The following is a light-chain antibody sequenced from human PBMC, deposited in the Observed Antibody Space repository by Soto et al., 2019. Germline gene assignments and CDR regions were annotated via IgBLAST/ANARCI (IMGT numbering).Light chain of an antibody. Sequence: ALTQPASVSGSPGQSITFSCTGTSSDVGSYDYVSWHQQHPGKAPKLIIYDVNNRPSGVPSRFSGSKSGNTASLIISGLQTEDEADYYCCAYSTSGTHVFGTGTKVTV. J-gene: IGLJ1*01. CDR3: CAYSTSGTHV. CDR2: DVN. V-gene: IGLV2-14*03. CDR1: SSDVGSYDY.